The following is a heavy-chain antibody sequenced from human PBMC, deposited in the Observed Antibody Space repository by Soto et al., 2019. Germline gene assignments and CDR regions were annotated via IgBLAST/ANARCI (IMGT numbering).Heavy chain of an antibody. CDR1: GGSISSYY. CDR2: IYYSGST. Sequence: KSSETLSLTCTVSGGSISSYYWSWIRQPPGKGLEWIGYIYYSGSTNYNPSLKSRVTISVDTSKNQFSLKLSSVTAADTAVYYCAREWRWGMDVWGQGTTVTVSS. CDR3: AREWRWGMDV. J-gene: IGHJ6*02. V-gene: IGHV4-59*01. D-gene: IGHD2-15*01.